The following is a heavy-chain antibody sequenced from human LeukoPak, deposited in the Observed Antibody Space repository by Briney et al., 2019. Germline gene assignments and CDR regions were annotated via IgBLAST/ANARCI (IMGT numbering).Heavy chain of an antibody. CDR2: ISSSGSTI. CDR3: ARLARSYYDSSGYYYAVY. CDR1: GLTFSDYY. D-gene: IGHD3-22*01. J-gene: IGHJ4*02. Sequence: KPGGSLRLSCAASGLTFSDYYMSWIRQAPGKGLEWVSYISSSGSTIYYADSVKGRFTISRDNAKNSLYLQMNSLRAEDTAVYYCARLARSYYDSSGYYYAVYWGQGTLVTVSS. V-gene: IGHV3-11*01.